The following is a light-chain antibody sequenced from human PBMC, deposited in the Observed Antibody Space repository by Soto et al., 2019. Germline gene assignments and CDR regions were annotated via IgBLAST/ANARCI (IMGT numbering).Light chain of an antibody. CDR2: AAS. V-gene: IGKV1-8*01. J-gene: IGKJ1*01. CDR3: QQYYTYPRM. Sequence: AIRMTQSPSSLSASIGDRVTITCRASQGIGTYLAWYQQKPGKAPNLLIYAASILESGVPSRFSGSGSGSDFTLTISNLQSEDFATYYCQQYYTYPRMFGQGTKVEIK. CDR1: QGIGTY.